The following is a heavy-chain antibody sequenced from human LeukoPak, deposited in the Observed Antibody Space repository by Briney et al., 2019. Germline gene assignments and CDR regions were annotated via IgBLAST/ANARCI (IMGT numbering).Heavy chain of an antibody. CDR2: IWYDGSNK. CDR1: GFTFSSYG. CDR3: AKDGRYCSSTSCYVYYYYYMDV. V-gene: IGHV3-33*06. D-gene: IGHD2-2*01. J-gene: IGHJ6*03. Sequence: GGSLRLSCAASGFTFSSYGMHWVRQAPGKGLEWVAVIWYDGSNKYYADSVKGRFTISRDNSKNTLYLQMNSLRAEDTAVYYCAKDGRYCSSTSCYVYYYYYMDVWGKGTTVTVSS.